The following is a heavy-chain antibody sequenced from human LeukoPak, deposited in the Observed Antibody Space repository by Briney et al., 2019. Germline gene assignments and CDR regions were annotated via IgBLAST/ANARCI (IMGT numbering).Heavy chain of an antibody. V-gene: IGHV1-2*02. D-gene: IGHD3-10*01. CDR1: GYTCTSHY. Sequence: ASVKVSCKASGYTCTSHYMHWVRQAPGQGLEWMGWINPNSGDTNYVQKFQGRVTMTRDTSISTAYMELSRLTSDDTAMYYCARVRGSGSYKIDYWGQGTLVTVSS. CDR2: INPNSGDT. CDR3: ARVRGSGSYKIDY. J-gene: IGHJ4*02.